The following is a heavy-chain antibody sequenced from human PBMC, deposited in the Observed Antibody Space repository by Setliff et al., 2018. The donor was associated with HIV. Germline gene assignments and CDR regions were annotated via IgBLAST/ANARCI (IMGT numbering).Heavy chain of an antibody. CDR2: IYTSGST. Sequence: PSETLSLTCTVSGGSISSHYWSWIRQPPGQGLERIGYIYTSGSTNYNPSLKSRVTMSVGTSKNQFSLKLSSVTAADTAVYYCAREHFWSGYYSYDAFDIWGQGTMVTVSS. D-gene: IGHD3-3*02. V-gene: IGHV4-4*08. CDR3: AREHFWSGYYSYDAFDI. J-gene: IGHJ3*02. CDR1: GGSISSHY.